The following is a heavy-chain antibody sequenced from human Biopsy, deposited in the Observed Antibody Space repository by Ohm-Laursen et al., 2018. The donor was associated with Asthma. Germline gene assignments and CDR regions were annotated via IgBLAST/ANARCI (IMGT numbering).Heavy chain of an antibody. V-gene: IGHV4-39*01. D-gene: IGHD7-27*01. J-gene: IGHJ4*02. CDR2: ISYTGSA. Sequence: TLSLTCTVSGGSMSSSSYYWGWIRQPPGKGLEWMGSISYTGSAYHNSSLKSRVTISVDTSKNHFSLKLSSVTAADTAVYYCARHWDWGSFFDYWGQGTPVTVSS. CDR1: GGSMSSSSYY. CDR3: ARHWDWGSFFDY.